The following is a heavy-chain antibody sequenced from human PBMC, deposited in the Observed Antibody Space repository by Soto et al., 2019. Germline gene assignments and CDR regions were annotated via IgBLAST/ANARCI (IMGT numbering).Heavy chain of an antibody. V-gene: IGHV4-61*01. J-gene: IGHJ6*02. D-gene: IGHD1-20*01. CDR3: ARTRDHNIKYYYALDV. CDR2: IYYSGTT. CDR1: GASVSSATHY. Sequence: SETLSLTCTVSGASVSSATHYWNWIRQPPGKPLEWIGYIYYSGTTNYNPSLRSRVTISLDRSNDQFSLKLSSVTAADTAVYYCARTRDHNIKYYYALDVWGPGTPVTVSS.